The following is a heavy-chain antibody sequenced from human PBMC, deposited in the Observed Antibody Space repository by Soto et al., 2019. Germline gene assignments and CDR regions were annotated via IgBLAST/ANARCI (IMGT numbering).Heavy chain of an antibody. J-gene: IGHJ4*02. D-gene: IGHD6-6*01. CDR1: GFTFSSYG. CDR3: AMGVMGIAARFILDNDY. CDR2: IWYDGSNK. Sequence: ESGGGVVQPGRSLRLSCAASGFTFSSYGMHWVRQAPGKGLEWVAVIWYDGSNKYYADSVKGRFTISRDNSKNTLYLQMNSLRAEDTAVYYCAMGVMGIAARFILDNDYWGQGTLVTVSS. V-gene: IGHV3-33*01.